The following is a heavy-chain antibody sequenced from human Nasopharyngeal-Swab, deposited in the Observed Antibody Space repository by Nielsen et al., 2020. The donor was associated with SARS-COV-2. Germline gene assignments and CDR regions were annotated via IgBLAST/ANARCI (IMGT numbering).Heavy chain of an antibody. Sequence: ESLKISCAASGFTFSSYSMNWVRQAPGKGLEWVSSISSSSSYIYYADSVKGRFTISRDNAKNSLYLQMNSLRAEDTAVYYCARVSEVGYILRFDYWGQGTLVTVSS. CDR2: ISSSSSYI. CDR3: ARVSEVGYILRFDY. V-gene: IGHV3-21*01. J-gene: IGHJ4*02. D-gene: IGHD3-22*01. CDR1: GFTFSSYS.